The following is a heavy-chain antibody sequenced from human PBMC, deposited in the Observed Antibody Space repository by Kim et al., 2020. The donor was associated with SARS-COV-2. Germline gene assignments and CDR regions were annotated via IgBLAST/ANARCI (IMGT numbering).Heavy chain of an antibody. CDR3: ARGRYCSGGSCYSADY. Sequence: GGSLRLSCAASGFTFSSYSMNWVRQAPGKGLEWVSSISSSSSYIYYADSVKGRFTISRDNAKNSLYLQMNSLRAEDTAVYYCARGRYCSGGSCYSADYWGQGTLVTVSS. CDR1: GFTFSSYS. J-gene: IGHJ4*02. CDR2: ISSSSSYI. V-gene: IGHV3-21*01. D-gene: IGHD2-15*01.